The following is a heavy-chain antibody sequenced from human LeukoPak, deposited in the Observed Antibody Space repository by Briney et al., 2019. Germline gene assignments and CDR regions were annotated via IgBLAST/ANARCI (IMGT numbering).Heavy chain of an antibody. CDR3: ARLVDNYYYMDV. D-gene: IGHD3/OR15-3a*01. Sequence: GASVKVSCKASGYTFTGYYMHWVRQAPGQGLEWMGWINPNSGGTNYAQKFQGRVTMTRDTSISTAYMELNRLRSDDTAVYYCARLVDNYYYMDVWGKGTTVTVSS. V-gene: IGHV1-2*02. CDR2: INPNSGGT. CDR1: GYTFTGYY. J-gene: IGHJ6*03.